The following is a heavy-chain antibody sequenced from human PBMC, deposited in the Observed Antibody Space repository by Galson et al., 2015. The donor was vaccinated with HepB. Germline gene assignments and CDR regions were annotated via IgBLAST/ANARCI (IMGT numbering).Heavy chain of an antibody. J-gene: IGHJ4*02. D-gene: IGHD5-24*01. V-gene: IGHV1-3*01. CDR1: GYSFTIYT. CDR3: ARGGQWPQFYYFDY. CDR2: INAGKGST. Sequence: SVKVSCKASGYSFTIYTIHWVRQAPGHSLEWMGWINAGKGSTRYSQKFQDRVTLTWDTSATTAYMELSSLESEDTAVYYCARGGQWPQFYYFDYWGQGTLVTVSS.